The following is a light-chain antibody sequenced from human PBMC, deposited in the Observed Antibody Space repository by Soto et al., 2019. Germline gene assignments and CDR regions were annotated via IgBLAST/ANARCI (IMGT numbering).Light chain of an antibody. V-gene: IGKV1-5*03. CDR2: TAS. Sequence: DIQMTQSPSTLSASVGVRVTITCRASQSISGFLAWYQQKPGRAPKLLIYTASTLASGVPSRFSGSGSETEFTLTISSLQPDDFATYYCQQYKYYSTFGQGTKLEIK. CDR3: QQYKYYST. J-gene: IGKJ2*01. CDR1: QSISGF.